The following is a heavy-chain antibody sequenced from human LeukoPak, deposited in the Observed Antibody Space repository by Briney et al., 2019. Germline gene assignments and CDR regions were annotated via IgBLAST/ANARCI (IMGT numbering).Heavy chain of an antibody. Sequence: PGGSLRLSCAASGFTFIDYDMDWVRHVIGKGLEWVSAIGIGGDTHYSGSVKGRFTISRENAESSLYLQMNSLRAEDTAVYYCARGGIQVSGIDEFDYWGQGTLVTVSS. CDR1: GFTFIDYD. CDR3: ARGGIQVSGIDEFDY. V-gene: IGHV3-13*01. D-gene: IGHD6-19*01. CDR2: IGIGGDT. J-gene: IGHJ4*02.